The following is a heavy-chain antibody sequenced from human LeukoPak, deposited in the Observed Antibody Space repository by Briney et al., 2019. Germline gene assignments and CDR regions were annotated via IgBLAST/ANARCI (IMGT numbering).Heavy chain of an antibody. D-gene: IGHD3-10*01. V-gene: IGHV4-34*01. CDR3: ARGYDSGSYNWFDP. CDR2: INHSGST. J-gene: IGHJ5*02. CDR1: GGSFSGYY. Sequence: SETLSLTCAVYGGSFSGYYWSWIRQPPGKGLEWMGEINHSGSTNYNPSLKSRVTISVDTSKNEFSLRLSSVTAADTAVYYCARGYDSGSYNWFDPWGQGTLVTVSS.